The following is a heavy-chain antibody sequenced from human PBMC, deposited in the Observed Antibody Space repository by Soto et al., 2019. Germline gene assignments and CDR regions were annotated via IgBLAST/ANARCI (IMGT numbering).Heavy chain of an antibody. Sequence: SETLSLTCAVSGGSISSSNWWGWVRQPPGKGLEWIGEIYHSGSTNYNPSLKSRVTISVDKSKNQSSLKLSSVTAADTAVYYCASVRGGYYYAMDVWGQGTTVTVSS. V-gene: IGHV4-4*02. CDR3: ASVRGGYYYAMDV. J-gene: IGHJ6*02. D-gene: IGHD3-10*02. CDR2: IYHSGST. CDR1: GGSISSSNW.